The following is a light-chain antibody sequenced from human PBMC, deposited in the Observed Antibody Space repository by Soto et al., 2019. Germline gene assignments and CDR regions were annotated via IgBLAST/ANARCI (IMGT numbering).Light chain of an antibody. Sequence: SYELTQPPSVSVSPGQTARITCSGAALPKQYAYWYQQKPGLAPVLVIYKDSERPSGIPERFSGSSSGTTVTLTISGVQAEDEADYYCQSADSSGTVVFGGGTKLTVL. V-gene: IGLV3-25*02. CDR3: QSADSSGTVV. J-gene: IGLJ2*01. CDR2: KDS. CDR1: ALPKQY.